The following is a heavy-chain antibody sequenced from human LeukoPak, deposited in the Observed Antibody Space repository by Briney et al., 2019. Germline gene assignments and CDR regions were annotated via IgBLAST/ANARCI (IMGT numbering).Heavy chain of an antibody. CDR1: GYTFTSYD. V-gene: IGHV1-8*01. J-gene: IGHJ6*02. Sequence: GASVKVSCKASGYTFTSYDINWVRQATGQGLEWMGWMNPNSGNTGYAQKFQGGVTMTRNTSISTAYMELSSLRSEDTAVYYCARGGGITIFGVVIYYYGMDVWGQGTTVTVSS. CDR3: ARGGGITIFGVVIYYYGMDV. CDR2: MNPNSGNT. D-gene: IGHD3-3*01.